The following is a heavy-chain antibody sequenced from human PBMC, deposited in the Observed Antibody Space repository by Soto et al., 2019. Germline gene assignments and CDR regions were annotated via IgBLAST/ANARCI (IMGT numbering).Heavy chain of an antibody. CDR3: ARVNLDYVTGMDV. Sequence: QVQLQESGPGLVKPSQTLSLTCTVSGGPITNYWSWIRQHPGKGLEWIGYIYDSGSTYYNPSLKSRVTMSLDTSKNQLSLKLTSVTAADTAVYYCARVNLDYVTGMDVWGQWTTVTVSS. CDR2: IYDSGST. J-gene: IGHJ6*02. CDR1: GGPITNY. V-gene: IGHV4-31*03. D-gene: IGHD4-17*01.